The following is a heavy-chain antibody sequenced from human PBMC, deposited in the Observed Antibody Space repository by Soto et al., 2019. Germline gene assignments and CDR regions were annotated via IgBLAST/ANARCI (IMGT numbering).Heavy chain of an antibody. V-gene: IGHV4-31*02. Sequence: AESLSGIGSVSRCSMSSGGYYWSWIRQHPGKCLEWIGYIYYSGATYYNPSLKGRVTISVDTSKNQFSLKLSSVTAADTAVYYCARGGLGYCSGGSSYSAQLSRSYYGMHVGGSVSTFPLS. CDR1: RCSMSSGGYY. J-gene: IGHJ6*02. CDR3: ARGGLGYCSGGSSYSAQLSRSYYGMHV. CDR2: IYYSGAT. D-gene: IGHD2-15*01.